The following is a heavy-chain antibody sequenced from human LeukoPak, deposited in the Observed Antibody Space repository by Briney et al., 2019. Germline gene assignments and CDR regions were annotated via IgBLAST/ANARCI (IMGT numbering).Heavy chain of an antibody. CDR2: ISWNSGSI. V-gene: IGHV3-9*01. Sequence: GGSLRLSCAASGFTFDDYAMHWVRQAPGKGLEWVSGISWNSGSIGYADSVKGRFTISRDNAKNSLYPQMNSLRAEDTALYYCAKGGYSYGNGAFDIWGQGTMVTVSS. CDR3: AKGGYSYGNGAFDI. D-gene: IGHD5-18*01. CDR1: GFTFDDYA. J-gene: IGHJ3*02.